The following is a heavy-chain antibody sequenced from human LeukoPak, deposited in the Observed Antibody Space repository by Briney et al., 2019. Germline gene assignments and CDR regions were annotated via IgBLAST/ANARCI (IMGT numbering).Heavy chain of an antibody. CDR2: INHSGST. CDR3: ARVRSSLLRPRGAFDI. D-gene: IGHD3-22*01. J-gene: IGHJ3*02. V-gene: IGHV4-34*01. Sequence: PSETLSLTCAVYGGSFSGYYWSWIRQPPGKGLEWIGEINHSGSTNYNPSLKSRVTISVDTSKNQFSLKLSSVTAADTAVYYCARVRSSLLRPRGAFDIWGQGTMVTVSS. CDR1: GGSFSGYY.